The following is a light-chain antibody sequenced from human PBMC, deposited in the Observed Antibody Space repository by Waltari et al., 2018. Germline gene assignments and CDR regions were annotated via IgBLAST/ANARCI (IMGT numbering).Light chain of an antibody. V-gene: IGLV2-14*03. CDR2: DVS. Sequence: QSDLTQPASVSGSPGQSITISCTGTSSDIGYNNDVSWYQQHPGKAPKLMIYDVSNRPSGVSNRFSGSKSGNTASLTISGLQAEDEADYYCSSYTTSSTVVFGGGTKLTVL. CDR3: SSYTTSSTVV. CDR1: SSDIGYNND. J-gene: IGLJ2*01.